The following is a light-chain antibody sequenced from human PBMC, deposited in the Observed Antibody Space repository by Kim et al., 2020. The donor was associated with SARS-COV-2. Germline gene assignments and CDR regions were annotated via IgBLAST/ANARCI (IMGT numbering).Light chain of an antibody. CDR3: SSHSSSNTRV. J-gene: IGLJ3*02. CDR2: DVG. Sequence: LPASVSGSPGQSITISCTGTSSDVGGYNYVSWYQQHPGKAPKLMIYDVGNRPSGVSNRFSGSKSGNTASLTISGLQAEDEADYYCSSHSSSNTRVFGGGTKLTVL. V-gene: IGLV2-14*03. CDR1: SSDVGGYNY.